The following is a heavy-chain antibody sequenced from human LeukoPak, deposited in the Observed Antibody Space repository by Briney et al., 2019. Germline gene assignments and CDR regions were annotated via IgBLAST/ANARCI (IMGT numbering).Heavy chain of an antibody. CDR3: ARGRGSNNWNYGEDY. J-gene: IGHJ4*02. CDR2: IIPIFGIA. D-gene: IGHD1-7*01. V-gene: IGHV1-69*04. Sequence: SVKVSCKASGGTFSSYDISWVRQAPGQGLEWMGRIIPIFGIANYAQKFQGRVTITADKSTSTAYMELSSLRSEDTAVYYCARGRGSNNWNYGEDYWGQGTLVTVSS. CDR1: GGTFSSYD.